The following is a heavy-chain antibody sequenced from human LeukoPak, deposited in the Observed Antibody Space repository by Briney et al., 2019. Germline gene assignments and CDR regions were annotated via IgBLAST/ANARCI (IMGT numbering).Heavy chain of an antibody. D-gene: IGHD3-3*01. CDR2: INTDGSTT. V-gene: IGHV3-74*01. CDR1: GFAFSSYW. CDR3: ARENYNFWSDYYIAPFDY. J-gene: IGHJ4*02. Sequence: PGGSLRLSCVASGFAFSSYWMHGVRQAPGKGLVWISRINTDGSTTSYADSVKGRFTISRDNAKNTVYLQMNSLRDEDTAVYYCARENYNFWSDYYIAPFDYWGQGTLVTVSS.